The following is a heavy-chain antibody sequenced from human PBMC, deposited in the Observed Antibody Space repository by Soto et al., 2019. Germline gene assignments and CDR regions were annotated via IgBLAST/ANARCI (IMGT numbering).Heavy chain of an antibody. CDR3: AKATAAMDIYYYYYMDV. Sequence: PGGSLRLSCAASGFTFSSYAMSWVRQAPGKGLEWVSAISGSGGSTYYADSVKGRFTISRDNSKNTLYLQMNSLRAEDTAVYYCAKATAAMDIYYYYYMDVWGKGTTVTVSS. CDR1: GFTFSSYA. J-gene: IGHJ6*03. CDR2: ISGSGGST. V-gene: IGHV3-23*01. D-gene: IGHD2-2*01.